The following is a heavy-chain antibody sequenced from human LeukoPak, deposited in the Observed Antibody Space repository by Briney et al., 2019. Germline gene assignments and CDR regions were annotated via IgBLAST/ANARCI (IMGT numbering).Heavy chain of an antibody. CDR3: AKARSYSYGVGYFDY. CDR2: ISGSGGST. Sequence: GGSLRLSCAASGFTLSSYAMSCVRQAPGKGLEWVSAISGSGGSTYYADSVKGRFTISRDNSKNTLYLQMNSLRAEDTAVYYCAKARSYSYGVGYFDYWGQGTLVTVSS. CDR1: GFTLSSYA. D-gene: IGHD5-18*01. V-gene: IGHV3-23*01. J-gene: IGHJ4*02.